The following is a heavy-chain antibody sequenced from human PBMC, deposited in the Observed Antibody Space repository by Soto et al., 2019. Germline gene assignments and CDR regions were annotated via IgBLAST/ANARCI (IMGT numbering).Heavy chain of an antibody. CDR3: AKEGYDSSGYYALEDY. CDR2: VSGSDGST. J-gene: IGHJ4*02. V-gene: IGHV3-23*01. CDR1: GFTLSKLA. Sequence: EVQLLESGGGLVQPGGSLRLSCAASGFTLSKLAMSWVRQAPGKGLEWVSAVSGSDGSTDYADSVKGRFTISRDNSKNTLYLQMNSLRAEDTAVYYCAKEGYDSSGYYALEDYWGQGTLVTVSS. D-gene: IGHD3-22*01.